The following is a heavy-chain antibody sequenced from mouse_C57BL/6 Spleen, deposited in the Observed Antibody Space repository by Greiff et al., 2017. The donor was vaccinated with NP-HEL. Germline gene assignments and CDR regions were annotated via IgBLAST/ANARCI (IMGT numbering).Heavy chain of an antibody. D-gene: IGHD2-4*01. Sequence: EVKLVESEGGLVQPGSSMKLSCTASGFTFSDYYMAWVRQVPEKGLEWVANINYDGSSTYYLDSLKSRFIISRDNAKNILYLQMSSLKSEDTATYYCARDREITTGLDWYFDVWVTGTTVTVSS. V-gene: IGHV5-16*01. CDR3: ARDREITTGLDWYFDV. CDR1: GFTFSDYY. J-gene: IGHJ1*03. CDR2: INYDGSST.